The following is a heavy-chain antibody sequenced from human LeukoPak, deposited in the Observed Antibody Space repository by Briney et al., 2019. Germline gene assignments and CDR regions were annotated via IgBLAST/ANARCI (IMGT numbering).Heavy chain of an antibody. D-gene: IGHD3-22*01. Sequence: ASVKVSCKASGYTFSSYDINWARQATGQGLEWMGWMNPNSGNTGYAQKFQGRVTMTRDTSISTAYMELSRLRSDDTAVYYCARNYYDSSGYYRSWYYFDYWGQGTLVTVSS. CDR1: GYTFSSYD. CDR3: ARNYYDSSGYYRSWYYFDY. CDR2: MNPNSGNT. V-gene: IGHV1-8*02. J-gene: IGHJ4*02.